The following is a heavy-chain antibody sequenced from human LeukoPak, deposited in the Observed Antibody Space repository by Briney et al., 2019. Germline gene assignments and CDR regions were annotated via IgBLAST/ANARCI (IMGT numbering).Heavy chain of an antibody. D-gene: IGHD3-22*01. CDR2: IYYSGST. V-gene: IGHV4-59*01. J-gene: IGHJ4*02. CDR1: GGSISSYY. Sequence: SETLSLTCTVSGGSISSYYWSWIRQPPGKGLEWIGYIYYSGSTNYNPSLKSRVTISVDTSKNQFSLKLSSVTAADTAVYYCARDLGDYDSRGFDYWGQGTLVTVSS. CDR3: ARDLGDYDSRGFDY.